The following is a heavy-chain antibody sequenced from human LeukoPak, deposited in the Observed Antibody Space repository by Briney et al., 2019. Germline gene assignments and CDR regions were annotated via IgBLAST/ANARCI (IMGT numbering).Heavy chain of an antibody. V-gene: IGHV3-23*01. D-gene: IGHD4/OR15-4a*01. CDR2: ISGSGDST. J-gene: IGHJ4*02. Sequence: GGSLRLSCAASGFTFSSYAMSWVRQAPGKGLEWVSTISGSGDSTYYADSVKGRFTISRDNSKNTLYLQMNSLRAEDTALYYCAKYGSVGAVRYFDSWGQGTLVTVSS. CDR1: GFTFSSYA. CDR3: AKYGSVGAVRYFDS.